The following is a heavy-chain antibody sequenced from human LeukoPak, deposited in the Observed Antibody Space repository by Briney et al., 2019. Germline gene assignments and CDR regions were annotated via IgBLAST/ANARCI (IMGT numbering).Heavy chain of an antibody. V-gene: IGHV5-51*01. Sequence: GESLKISCRASGHDFPDYWIGWVRQMPGKGLEWMGIIFPRDSNTVYGPSFQGQVTISVDTSISTAYLQWHSLKASDTAMFYCARRSVSNNYFDYWGQGTLVTVSS. D-gene: IGHD5/OR15-5a*01. J-gene: IGHJ4*02. CDR2: IFPRDSNT. CDR1: GHDFPDYW. CDR3: ARRSVSNNYFDY.